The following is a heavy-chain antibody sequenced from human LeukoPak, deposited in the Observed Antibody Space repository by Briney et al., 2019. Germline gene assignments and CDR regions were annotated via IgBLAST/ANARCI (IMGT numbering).Heavy chain of an antibody. J-gene: IGHJ3*02. D-gene: IGHD5-18*01. CDR2: IYDSGST. CDR1: GGSIRSSYYY. V-gene: IGHV4-39*01. CDR3: AKVDTAYAFDI. Sequence: SETLSLTCTVSGGSIRSSYYYWGWIRQPPGKGLEWIGSIYDSGSTYYNPSLKSRVTISVDTSKNQFSLKLNSVTAADTAVYYCAKVDTAYAFDIWGQGTMVTVSS.